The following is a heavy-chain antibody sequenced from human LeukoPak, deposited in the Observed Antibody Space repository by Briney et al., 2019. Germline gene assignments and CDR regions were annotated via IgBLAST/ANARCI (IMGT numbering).Heavy chain of an antibody. CDR3: ARVLVGSTTVTTFDY. Sequence: PSETLSLTCTVSGGSISSYYWSWIRKPPGKGLEWIGYIYYSGSTNYNPSLKSRVTISVDTSKNQFSLKLSSVTAADTAVYYCARVLVGSTTVTTFDYWGLGTLVTVSS. V-gene: IGHV4-59*01. CDR2: IYYSGST. D-gene: IGHD4-17*01. CDR1: GGSISSYY. J-gene: IGHJ4*02.